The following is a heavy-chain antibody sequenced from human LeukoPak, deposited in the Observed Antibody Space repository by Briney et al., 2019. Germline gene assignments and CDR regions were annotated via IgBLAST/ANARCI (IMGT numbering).Heavy chain of an antibody. D-gene: IGHD2-2*01. CDR1: GYSFTSYW. CDR3: ARHSPVVEHSRTDYYYYYYMDV. J-gene: IGHJ6*03. Sequence: GESLKISCKGSGYSFTSYWIGWVRQMPGKGLEWMGIIYPGDSDTRYSPSFQGQVTISADKSISTAYLQWSSLKASDTAMYYCARHSPVVEHSRTDYYYYYYMDVWGKGTTVTVSS. CDR2: IYPGDSDT. V-gene: IGHV5-51*01.